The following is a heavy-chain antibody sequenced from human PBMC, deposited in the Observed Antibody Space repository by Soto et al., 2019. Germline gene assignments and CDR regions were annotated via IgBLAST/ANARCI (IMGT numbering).Heavy chain of an antibody. CDR2: ISAYNGNT. V-gene: IGHV1-18*01. J-gene: IGHJ4*02. D-gene: IGHD3-22*01. Sequence: QVQLVQSGAEVKKPGASVKVSCKASGYTFTSYGISWVRQAPGQGLEWMGWISAYNGNTNYAQKLQGRVTMTTDTSTGTAHMELRSLRSDDTAVYYCARGVITMIVVGYFDYWGQGTLVTVSS. CDR1: GYTFTSYG. CDR3: ARGVITMIVVGYFDY.